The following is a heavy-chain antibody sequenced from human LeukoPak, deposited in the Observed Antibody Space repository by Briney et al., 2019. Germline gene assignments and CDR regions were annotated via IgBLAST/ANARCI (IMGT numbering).Heavy chain of an antibody. V-gene: IGHV4-61*02. Sequence: PSQTLSLTCTVSGGSISSGSYYWSWIRQPAGKGPEWIGRIYTSGSTNYNPSLKSRVTISVDTSKNQFSLKLSSVTAADTAVYYCARVGSSGWYEGANWFDPWGQGTLVTVSS. D-gene: IGHD6-19*01. CDR2: IYTSGST. CDR1: GGSISSGSYY. J-gene: IGHJ5*02. CDR3: ARVGSSGWYEGANWFDP.